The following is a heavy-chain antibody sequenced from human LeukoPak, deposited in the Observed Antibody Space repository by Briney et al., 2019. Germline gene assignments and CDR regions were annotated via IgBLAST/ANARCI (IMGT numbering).Heavy chain of an antibody. D-gene: IGHD3-10*01. V-gene: IGHV3-74*01. CDR1: GFTFSSYW. J-gene: IGHJ4*02. Sequence: GGSLRLTCAASGFTFSSYWMHWVRQAPGKGLVWVSRINSDGRSTSYADSVKGRFTISRDNAKNTLYLQMNSLRAEDTAVYYCARWPLGVYGFGGSRNYFDYWGQGTLVTVSS. CDR3: ARWPLGVYGFGGSRNYFDY. CDR2: INSDGRST.